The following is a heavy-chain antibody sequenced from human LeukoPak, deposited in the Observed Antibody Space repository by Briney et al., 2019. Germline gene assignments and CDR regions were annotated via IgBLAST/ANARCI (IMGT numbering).Heavy chain of an antibody. J-gene: IGHJ4*02. D-gene: IGHD5-18*01. V-gene: IGHV3-7*01. CDR1: GFTFSNSW. CDR3: ATSPTWIQLWLKSYYFDY. Sequence: GGSLRLSCAGSGFTFSNSWMGWVRQAPGKGLEWVANAQHIGGETYYVDSVKGRFTISRDNSKNTLYLQMNSLRAEDTAVYYCATSPTWIQLWLKSYYFDYWGQGTLVTVSS. CDR2: AQHIGGET.